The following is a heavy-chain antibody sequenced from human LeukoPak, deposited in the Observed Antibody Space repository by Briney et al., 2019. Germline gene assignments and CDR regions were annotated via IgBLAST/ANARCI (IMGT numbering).Heavy chain of an antibody. V-gene: IGHV4-34*01. D-gene: IGHD2-2*01. CDR3: ARGLFDIVVVPAAPYFDY. CDR2: INHSGST. CDR1: GGSFSGYY. J-gene: IGHJ4*02. Sequence: SETLSLTCAVSGGSFSGYYWSWIRQPPGKGLEWIGEINHSGSTNYNPSLKSRVTISVDTSKNQFSLKLSSVTAADTAVYYCARGLFDIVVVPAAPYFDYWGQGTLVTASS.